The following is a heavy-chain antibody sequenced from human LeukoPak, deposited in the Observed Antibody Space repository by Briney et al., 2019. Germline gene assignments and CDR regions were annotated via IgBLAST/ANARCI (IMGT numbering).Heavy chain of an antibody. Sequence: ASVKVSCKVSGYTLTELSMHWVRQGPGKGLEWLGGFDPEDGETIYAQKFQGRVTMTEGTSTDTAYMELSSLRSEDTAVYYCATVTHYYDSSGYYFHRPIDYWGQGTLVIVSS. CDR2: FDPEDGET. CDR3: ATVTHYYDSSGYYFHRPIDY. D-gene: IGHD3-22*01. J-gene: IGHJ4*02. CDR1: GYTLTELS. V-gene: IGHV1-24*01.